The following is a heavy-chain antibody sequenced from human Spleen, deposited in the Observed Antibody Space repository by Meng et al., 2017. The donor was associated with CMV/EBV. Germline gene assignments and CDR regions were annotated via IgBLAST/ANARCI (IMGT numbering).Heavy chain of an antibody. CDR2: VFHSGST. D-gene: IGHD6-13*01. V-gene: IGHV4-4*02. Sequence: TLSLTCALSGGTRSTNHWWSWVRQPPGKGLEWIGEVFHSGSTNYNPSLESRVTISMDRSNNQFSLSLTSVTAADTAVYYCASARWDCWGQGTLVTVSS. CDR1: GGTRSTNHW. CDR3: ASARWDC. J-gene: IGHJ4*01.